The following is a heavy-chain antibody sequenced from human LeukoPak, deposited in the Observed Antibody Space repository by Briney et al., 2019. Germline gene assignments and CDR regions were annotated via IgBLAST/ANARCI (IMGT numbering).Heavy chain of an antibody. Sequence: PSESLSLPCTVSGRPIRIYHWRWIRQSARKGLEWIGRIYTSGCNNYNPSLKSRLTLSVDTFKKQSSLKIASVTAADTAGYYCARESIVVLPTADRSYYFDYWGQGTLVTVSS. J-gene: IGHJ4*02. CDR1: GRPIRIYH. D-gene: IGHD2-2*01. CDR2: IYTSGCN. CDR3: ARESIVVLPTADRSYYFDY. V-gene: IGHV4-4*07.